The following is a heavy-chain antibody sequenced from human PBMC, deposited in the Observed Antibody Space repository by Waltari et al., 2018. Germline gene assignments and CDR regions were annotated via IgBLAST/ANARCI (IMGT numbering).Heavy chain of an antibody. CDR3: AKSLEGLDY. V-gene: IGHV3-30*02. CDR2: IPYDGSDK. CDR1: GFTFNKYA. D-gene: IGHD3-3*01. J-gene: IGHJ4*02. Sequence: QVQLVESGGGVVQPGGSLRLSCAASGFTFNKYAMPWVRQAPGKGLEWAAFIPYDGSDKYYADSVKGRFTISRDNSKSTLYLQMNSLRPEDTAVYYCAKSLEGLDYWGQGTLVTVSS.